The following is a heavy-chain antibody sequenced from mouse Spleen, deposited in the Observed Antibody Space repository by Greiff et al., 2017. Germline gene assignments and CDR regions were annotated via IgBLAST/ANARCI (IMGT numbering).Heavy chain of an antibody. V-gene: IGHV1-64*01. J-gene: IGHJ3*01. CDR1: GYTFTSYW. CDR2: IHPNSGST. D-gene: IGHD2-1*01. CDR3: ARPFYYGNYAWFAY. Sequence: VQLQQSGAELVKPGASVKLSCKASGYTFTSYWMHWVKQRPGQGLEWIGMIHPNSGSTNYNEKFKSKATLTVDKSSSTAYMQLSSLTSEDSAVYYCARPFYYGNYAWFAYWGQGTLVTVSA.